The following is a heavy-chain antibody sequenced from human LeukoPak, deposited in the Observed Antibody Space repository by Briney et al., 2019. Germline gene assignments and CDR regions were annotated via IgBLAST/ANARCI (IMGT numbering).Heavy chain of an antibody. J-gene: IGHJ4*02. D-gene: IGHD6-19*01. V-gene: IGHV3-23*01. CDR1: GFSFRDYA. Sequence: PGGSLRLSCAAPGFSFRDYAMTWVRQAPGKGLEWVPTVSGGAEATYYADSVKGRFAISRDNSKSALYLQMNSLRAEDTAIYYCSKDTPLTAYTSGWSNNCFDYWGQGTLVTVSS. CDR2: VSGGAEAT. CDR3: SKDTPLTAYTSGWSNNCFDY.